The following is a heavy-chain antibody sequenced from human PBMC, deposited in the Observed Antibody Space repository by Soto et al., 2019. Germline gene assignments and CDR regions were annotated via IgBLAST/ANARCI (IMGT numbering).Heavy chain of an antibody. CDR3: ARAGAFSVVGPPHYFDY. V-gene: IGHV3-21*01. J-gene: IGHJ4*02. CDR1: GFTFGFYS. CDR2: ISSSGKYI. D-gene: IGHD2-21*01. Sequence: GGSLRLSCAASGFTFGFYSMSWVRQAPGKGLEWVSSISSSGKYISYTDSMKGRFTITRDNAKNSLYLQMNSLRAEDTALYYCARAGAFSVVGPPHYFDYWGQGTLVTVSS.